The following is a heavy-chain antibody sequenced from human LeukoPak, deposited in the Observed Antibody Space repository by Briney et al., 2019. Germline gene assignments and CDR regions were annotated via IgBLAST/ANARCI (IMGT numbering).Heavy chain of an antibody. Sequence: SETLSLTCTVSGGSISSYYRSWIRQPAGKGLEWIGRIYTSGSTNYNPSLKSRVTISVDTSKNQFSLKLSSVTAADTAVYYCARDCRYYGSGSYCWFDPWGQGTLVTVSS. CDR1: GGSISSYY. D-gene: IGHD3-10*01. CDR3: ARDCRYYGSGSYCWFDP. V-gene: IGHV4-4*07. CDR2: IYTSGST. J-gene: IGHJ5*02.